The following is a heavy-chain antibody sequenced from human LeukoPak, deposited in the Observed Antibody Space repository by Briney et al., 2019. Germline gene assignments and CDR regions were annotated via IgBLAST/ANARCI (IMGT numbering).Heavy chain of an antibody. V-gene: IGHV3-74*01. CDR2: INSDGSST. CDR3: VRGYDY. Sequence: PGGTLRLSCAASGFTFRSYWMHWVRQAPGKGLVWVSRINSDGSSTGYAGSVKGRFTISRDNAKNTLYLQMNSLRAEDTAVYYCVRGYDYWGQGTLVTVSS. J-gene: IGHJ4*02. CDR1: GFTFRSYW.